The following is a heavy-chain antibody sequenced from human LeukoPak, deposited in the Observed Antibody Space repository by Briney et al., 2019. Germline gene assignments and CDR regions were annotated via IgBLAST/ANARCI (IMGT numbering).Heavy chain of an antibody. D-gene: IGHD3-3*01. Sequence: ASVKVSCKASGYTFTSYGISWVRQAPGQGLEWMGWISAYNGNTNYAQKLQGRVTMTTDTSTSTAYMELRGLRSDDTAVYYCARDRRGFWSGYFDPWGQGTLVTVSS. CDR3: ARDRRGFWSGYFDP. CDR1: GYTFTSYG. V-gene: IGHV1-18*01. J-gene: IGHJ5*02. CDR2: ISAYNGNT.